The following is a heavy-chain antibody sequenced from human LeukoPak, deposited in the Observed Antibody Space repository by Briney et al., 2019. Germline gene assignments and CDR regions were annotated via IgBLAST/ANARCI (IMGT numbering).Heavy chain of an antibody. D-gene: IGHD6-13*01. J-gene: IGHJ4*02. CDR3: ARGQSRAFDY. V-gene: IGHV3-53*01. Sequence: GGPLRLSCAASGFTVSTIYMSRVRQAPGKGLEWVSVIYTGGTTYYTDSVKGRFTISRDNSKNTLFLQMDSLRAEDTAVYYCARGQSRAFDYWGQGTLVTVSS. CDR1: GFTVSTIY. CDR2: IYTGGTT.